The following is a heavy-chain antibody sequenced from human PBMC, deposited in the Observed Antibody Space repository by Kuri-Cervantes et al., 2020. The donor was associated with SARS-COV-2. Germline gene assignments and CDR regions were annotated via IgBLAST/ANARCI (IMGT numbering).Heavy chain of an antibody. D-gene: IGHD1-26*01. J-gene: IGHJ4*02. CDR2: IYYSGST. V-gene: IGHV4-4*02. Sequence: SETLSLTCAVSGGSISSSNWWSWVRQPPGKGLEWIGYIYYSGSTYYNPSLKSRVTISVDTSKNQFSLKLSSVTAADTAVYYCAREIVGATTLDYWGQGTLVTVSS. CDR3: AREIVGATTLDY. CDR1: GGSISSSNW.